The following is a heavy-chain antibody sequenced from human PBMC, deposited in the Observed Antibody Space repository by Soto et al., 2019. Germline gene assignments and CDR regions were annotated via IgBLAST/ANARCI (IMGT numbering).Heavy chain of an antibody. J-gene: IGHJ4*02. Sequence: SVKVSCKASGNTFTGYYMHWVRQAPGQGLEWMGIINPSGSSTSYSQKFQGRVTMTRDTSTSTVYMELSSLRSEDTAVYYCARGRSDSGHDYWGQGTLVTVSS. CDR3: ARGRSDSGHDY. CDR2: INPSGSST. D-gene: IGHD6-19*01. V-gene: IGHV1-46*01. CDR1: GNTFTGYY.